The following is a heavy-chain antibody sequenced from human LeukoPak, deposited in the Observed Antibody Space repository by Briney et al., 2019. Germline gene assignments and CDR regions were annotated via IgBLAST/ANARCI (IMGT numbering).Heavy chain of an antibody. CDR1: GGSISSSNYY. D-gene: IGHD5-12*01. CDR3: ARRVIVATNDY. Sequence: SETLSLSCTVSGGSISSSNYYWGWIRQPPGKGLEWIGSIYYSGSTYYNPSLKSRVTISVDTSKNQFSLKLSSVTAADTAVFYCARRVIVATNDYGGQGTLVTVSS. J-gene: IGHJ4*02. CDR2: IYYSGST. V-gene: IGHV4-39*01.